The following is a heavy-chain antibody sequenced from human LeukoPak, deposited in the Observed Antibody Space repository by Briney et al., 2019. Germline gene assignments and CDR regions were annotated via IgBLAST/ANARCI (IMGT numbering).Heavy chain of an antibody. D-gene: IGHD5-18*01. CDR3: ARRRTAMATLVYYYYYYMDV. CDR2: IYYSGST. CDR1: GGSISSYY. V-gene: IGHV4-59*12. Sequence: SETLSLTCTVSGGSISSYYWSWIRQPPGKGLEWIGYIYYSGSTNYNPSLKSRVTISVDTSKNQFSLKLSSVTAADTAVYYCARRRTAMATLVYYYYYYMDVWGKGTTVTISS. J-gene: IGHJ6*03.